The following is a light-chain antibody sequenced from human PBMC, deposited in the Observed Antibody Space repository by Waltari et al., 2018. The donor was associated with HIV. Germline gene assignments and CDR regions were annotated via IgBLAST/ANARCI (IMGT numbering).Light chain of an antibody. J-gene: IGLJ1*01. Sequence: QSVLTQPPSVSAAPGQKVTISCSGRSSNIANNYVSWYQHLPGTAPKLLIYDNNNRPSGIPDRFSGSKSGTSATLGITGLQTGDEADYYCGTWDSSLSAEVFGTGTKVTVL. V-gene: IGLV1-51*01. CDR1: SSNIANNY. CDR3: GTWDSSLSAEV. CDR2: DNN.